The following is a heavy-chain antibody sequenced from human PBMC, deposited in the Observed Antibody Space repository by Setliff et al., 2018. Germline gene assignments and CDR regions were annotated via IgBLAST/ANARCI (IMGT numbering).Heavy chain of an antibody. V-gene: IGHV4-4*07. Sequence: PSETLSLTCTVSGGSINNYHWSWIRQPAGKGLEWIGRIYTSGSTNYNPSLKSRVTISVDTSKNQFSLKLSSVTAADAAVYYCARDSYFWTWYAFDIWGQGTMVTVSS. CDR2: IYTSGST. J-gene: IGHJ3*02. D-gene: IGHD3-3*01. CDR1: GGSINNYH. CDR3: ARDSYFWTWYAFDI.